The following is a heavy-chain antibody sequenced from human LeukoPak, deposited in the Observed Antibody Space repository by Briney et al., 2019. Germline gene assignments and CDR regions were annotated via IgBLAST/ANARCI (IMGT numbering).Heavy chain of an antibody. J-gene: IGHJ4*02. V-gene: IGHV1-2*02. CDR2: INPNSGDT. D-gene: IGHD6-19*01. CDR3: ARVGSSGWYVHPTLDY. CDR1: GYNFNIYE. Sequence: ASVKVSCKASGYNFNIYEINWLRQANGQGLEWMGWINPNSGDTNYAQKFQGRVTVTRDTSISTAYMELSRLRFDDTAVYYCARVGSSGWYVHPTLDYWGQGTLVTVSS.